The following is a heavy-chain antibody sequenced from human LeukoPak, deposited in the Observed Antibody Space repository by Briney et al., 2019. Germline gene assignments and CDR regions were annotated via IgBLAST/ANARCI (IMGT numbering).Heavy chain of an antibody. CDR1: GGSFSGYY. J-gene: IGHJ4*02. CDR2: INHSGST. D-gene: IGHD5-12*01. CDR3: ARGSWISIDY. Sequence: SETLSLTCAVYGGSFSGYYWSWIRQPPGKGLEWIGEINHSGSTNYNPSLKSRVTISVDTSKNQFSLKLSSVTAADTAVYYCARGSWISIDYWGQGTLVIVSS. V-gene: IGHV4-34*01.